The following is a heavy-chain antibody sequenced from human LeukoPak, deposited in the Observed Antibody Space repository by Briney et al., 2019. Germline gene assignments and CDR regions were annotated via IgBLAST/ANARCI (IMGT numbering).Heavy chain of an antibody. V-gene: IGHV3-23*01. D-gene: IGHD5-12*01. CDR1: GISFSSYA. CDR2: ISGSGDYT. Sequence: GGSLRLSCAASGISFSSYAMSWVRQATGRGLEWVSLISGSGDYTQYADSVRGRFALSRDNSKKTLFLQMNSLRVEDTAVYYCAKDRGYDYSYGLDVWGQGTTVTVSS. CDR3: AKDRGYDYSYGLDV. J-gene: IGHJ6*02.